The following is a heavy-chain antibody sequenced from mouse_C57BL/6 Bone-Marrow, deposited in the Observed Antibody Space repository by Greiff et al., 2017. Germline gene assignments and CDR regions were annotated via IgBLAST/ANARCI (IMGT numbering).Heavy chain of an antibody. D-gene: IGHD1-1*01. Sequence: VQLQQPEAELVKPGASVKLSCKASGYTFTSYWMQWVKQRPGQGLEWIGEIDPSDSYTNYNQKFKGKATLTVDTSSSTAYMQLSSLTSEDSAVYYCARGITTWGQGTLVTVSA. CDR3: ARGITT. CDR2: IDPSDSYT. V-gene: IGHV1-50*01. CDR1: GYTFTSYW. J-gene: IGHJ3*02.